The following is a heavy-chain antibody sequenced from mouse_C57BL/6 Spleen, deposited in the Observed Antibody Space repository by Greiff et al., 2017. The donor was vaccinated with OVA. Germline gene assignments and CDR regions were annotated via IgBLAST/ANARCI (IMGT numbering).Heavy chain of an antibody. CDR2: ISSGSSTI. D-gene: IGHD1-1*01. V-gene: IGHV5-17*01. J-gene: IGHJ4*01. CDR1: GFTFSDYG. Sequence: EVKVVESGGGLVKPGGSLKLSCAASGFTFSDYGMHWVRQAPEKGLELVAYISSGSSTIYYADTVKGRFTISRDNAKNTLFLQMTSLRSEDTAMYYCARDYGSSSYAMDYWGQGTSVTVSS. CDR3: ARDYGSSSYAMDY.